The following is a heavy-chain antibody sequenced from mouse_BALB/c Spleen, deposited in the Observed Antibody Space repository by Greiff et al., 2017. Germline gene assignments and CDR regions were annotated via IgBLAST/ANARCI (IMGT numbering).Heavy chain of an antibody. J-gene: IGHJ2*01. CDR3: ARGITTVVADY. V-gene: IGHV5-6-5*01. D-gene: IGHD1-1*01. CDR2: ISSGGST. CDR1: GFTFSSYA. Sequence: EVQRVESGGGLVKPGGSLKLSCAASGFTFSSYAMSWVRQTPEKRLEWVASISSGGSTYYPDSVKGRFTISRDNARNILYLQMSSLRSEDTAMYYCARGITTVVADYWGQGTTLTVSS.